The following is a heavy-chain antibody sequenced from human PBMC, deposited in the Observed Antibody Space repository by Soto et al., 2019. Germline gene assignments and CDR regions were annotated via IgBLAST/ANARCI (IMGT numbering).Heavy chain of an antibody. D-gene: IGHD4-17*01. J-gene: IGHJ4*02. CDR3: ARDSSLHVGALHYFDY. V-gene: IGHV4-31*03. Sequence: SETLSLTCTVSGGSISSGGYYWSWIRQHPGKGLEWIGYIYYSGSTYYNPSLKSRVTISVDTSKNQFSLKLSSVTAADTAVYYCARDSSLHVGALHYFDYWGQGTLVTVS. CDR1: GGSISSGGYY. CDR2: IYYSGST.